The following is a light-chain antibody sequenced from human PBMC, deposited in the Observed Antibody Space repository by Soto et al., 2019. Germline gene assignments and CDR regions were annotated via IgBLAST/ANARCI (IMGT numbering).Light chain of an antibody. CDR3: QQYNSYST. CDR1: QSISSW. V-gene: IGKV1-5*01. Sequence: DIQRTQSPSTLSASVGDRVTITCRASQSISSWLAWYQQKPGKAPKLLIYDASSLESGVPSRFSGSGSGTEFTLTISSLQPDDFATYYCQQYNSYSTFSQGTKVDIK. J-gene: IGKJ1*01. CDR2: DAS.